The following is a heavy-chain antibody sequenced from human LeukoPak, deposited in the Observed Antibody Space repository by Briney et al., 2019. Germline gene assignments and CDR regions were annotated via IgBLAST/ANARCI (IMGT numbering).Heavy chain of an antibody. CDR1: GFTFSRYW. J-gene: IGHJ4*02. CDR2: IRPDGSEE. Sequence: GGSLRLSCAASGFTFSRYWMSWVRQAPGKGLDWVANIRPDGSEEQYVDSVKGRFTISRDNAKNSLFLQMNSLRAEDTAVYYCARYSRSADSFWGQGTLVTVSS. D-gene: IGHD2-21*01. V-gene: IGHV3-7*01. CDR3: ARYSRSADSF.